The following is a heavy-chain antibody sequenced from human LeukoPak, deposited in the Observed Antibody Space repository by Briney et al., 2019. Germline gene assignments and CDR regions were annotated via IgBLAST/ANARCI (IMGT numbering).Heavy chain of an antibody. D-gene: IGHD4-17*01. Sequence: ASVKVSCKAAGYTFTGYYIHWVRQAPGQGLEWVGWINPYSGVTNYAQKFQGRVTMTRDTSISTAYMEVSRLTSDDTAMYYCARGLGNYGDYRYFYYMDVWAKGTTVTVSS. J-gene: IGHJ6*03. V-gene: IGHV1-2*02. CDR1: GYTFTGYY. CDR3: ARGLGNYGDYRYFYYMDV. CDR2: INPYSGVT.